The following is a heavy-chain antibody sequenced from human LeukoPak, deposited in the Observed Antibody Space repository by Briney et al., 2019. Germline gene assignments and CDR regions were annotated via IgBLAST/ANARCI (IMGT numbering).Heavy chain of an antibody. V-gene: IGHV4-31*03. D-gene: IGHD2-15*01. J-gene: IGHJ5*02. CDR2: IYYSGST. CDR1: GGSISSGGYY. Sequence: PSQTLSLTCTVSGGSISSGGYYWSWIRQHPGKGLEWIGYIYYSGSTYYNPSLKSRVTISVDTSKNQFSLKLSSVTAADTAVYYCARDHCSGGSCYPNWFDPWGQGTLVTVSS. CDR3: ARDHCSGGSCYPNWFDP.